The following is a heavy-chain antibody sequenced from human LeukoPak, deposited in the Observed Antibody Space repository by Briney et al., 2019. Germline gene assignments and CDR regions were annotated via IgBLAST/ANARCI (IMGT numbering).Heavy chain of an antibody. CDR3: AKDIDPNYDFWSGSLGY. CDR2: ISGSGGST. V-gene: IGHV3-23*01. J-gene: IGHJ4*02. D-gene: IGHD3-3*01. Sequence: PGGSLRLSCAASGFTFSSYAMSWVRQAPGKGLEWVSAISGSGGSTYYADSVKGRFTISRDNSKNTLYLQMNSLRAEDTAVYYCAKDIDPNYDFWSGSLGYWGQGTLVTVSS. CDR1: GFTFSSYA.